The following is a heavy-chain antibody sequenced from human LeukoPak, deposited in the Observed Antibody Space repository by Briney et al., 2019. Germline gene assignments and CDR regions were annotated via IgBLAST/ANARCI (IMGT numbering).Heavy chain of an antibody. J-gene: IGHJ4*02. V-gene: IGHV3-30*02. CDR1: GFTFSSYG. CDR3: AKDWSRYSSGWLFDY. Sequence: GGSLRLSCAASGFTFSSYGMHWVRQAPGKGLEWVAFIRYDGSNKYYADSVKGRFTISRDNSKNTLYLQMNSLRAEDTAVYYCAKDWSRYSSGWLFDYWGQGTLVTVSS. D-gene: IGHD6-19*01. CDR2: IRYDGSNK.